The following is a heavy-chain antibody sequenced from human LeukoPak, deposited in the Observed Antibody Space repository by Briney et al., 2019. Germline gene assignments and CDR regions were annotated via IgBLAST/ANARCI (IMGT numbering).Heavy chain of an antibody. CDR3: ARDQYDYVWGSHRPYFDY. J-gene: IGHJ4*02. Sequence: SVKVSCKASGYTFSSYGISWVRQAPGPGLEWMGWISVYNGNPNYAQKYQGRVTMTTDTSTSTAYMELRSLRSDDTAVYYCARDQYDYVWGSHRPYFDYWGQGTLVTVSS. V-gene: IGHV1-18*01. CDR1: GYTFSSYG. CDR2: ISVYNGNP. D-gene: IGHD3-16*02.